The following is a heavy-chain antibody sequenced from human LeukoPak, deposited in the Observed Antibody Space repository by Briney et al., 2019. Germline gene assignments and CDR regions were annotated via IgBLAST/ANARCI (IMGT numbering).Heavy chain of an antibody. J-gene: IGHJ6*02. CDR2: IYTSGST. D-gene: IGHD5-18*01. CDR3: AREGNSYGPDGRYYYYGMDV. Sequence: SETLSLTCTVSGGSISSYYWSWIRQPAGKGLEWIGRIYTSGSTNYNPSLKSRVTMSVDTSKNQFSLKLSSVTAADTAVYYCAREGNSYGPDGRYYYYGMDVWGQGTTVTVSS. V-gene: IGHV4-4*07. CDR1: GGSISSYY.